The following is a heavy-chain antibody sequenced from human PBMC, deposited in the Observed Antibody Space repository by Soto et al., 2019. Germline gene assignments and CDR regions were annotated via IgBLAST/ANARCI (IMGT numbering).Heavy chain of an antibody. V-gene: IGHV1-69*06. CDR3: ARDGSYCTNGVCFYYLDY. Sequence: QMQLVRSGAEAKTPGSSVKVSCKASGGSLNNYAVSWVRQAPGQGLEWMGRIIPLFGKADYARKLQGRVTLTADKYTNTAYMELSSLRSEDTAMYFCARDGSYCTNGVCFYYLDYWGQGTLVTVSS. CDR2: IIPLFGKA. CDR1: GGSLNNYA. D-gene: IGHD2-8*01. J-gene: IGHJ4*02.